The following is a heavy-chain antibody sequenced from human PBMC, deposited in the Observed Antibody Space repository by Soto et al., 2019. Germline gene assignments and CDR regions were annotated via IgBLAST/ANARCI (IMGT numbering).Heavy chain of an antibody. J-gene: IGHJ4*02. V-gene: IGHV4-39*07. D-gene: IGHD6-13*01. CDR3: ARTYSSSWSPFDY. CDR1: GGSISSGGYY. CDR2: INHSGST. Sequence: SETLSLTCTVSGGSISSGGYYWSWIRQPPGKGLEWIGEINHSGSTNYNPSLKSRVTISVDTSKNQFSLKLSSVTAADTAVYYCARTYSSSWSPFDYWGQGTLVTVSS.